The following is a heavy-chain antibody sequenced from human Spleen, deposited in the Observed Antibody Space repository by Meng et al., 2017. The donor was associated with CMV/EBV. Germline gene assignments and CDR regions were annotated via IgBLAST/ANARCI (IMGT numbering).Heavy chain of an antibody. V-gene: IGHV4-61*01. Sequence: SETLSLTCTVSGGSVSSGSYYWNWIRQPPGKGLEWIGYIFYSGSTTYNPSLKSRVTISVDTSKNQFSLKLSSVTAADTAVYYCARVVDCSSTSCYNASPYYYYGMDVWGQGTTVTVSS. CDR3: ARVVDCSSTSCYNASPYYYYGMDV. CDR2: IFYSGST. D-gene: IGHD2-2*02. CDR1: GGSVSSGSYY. J-gene: IGHJ6*02.